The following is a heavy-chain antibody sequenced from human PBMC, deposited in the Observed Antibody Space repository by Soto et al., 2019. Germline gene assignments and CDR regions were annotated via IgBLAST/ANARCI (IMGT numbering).Heavy chain of an antibody. CDR2: ISWNSNII. V-gene: IGHV3-9*01. Sequence: EVQLVESGGGLVQPGRSLRLSCAASGFTFDDYAMHWVRRVPGKGLEWVSSISWNSNIIGYADSVKGRFTISRDNANNSLYLQITSLRPEDTALYYCAKGGPDGFCSGGRCYFDYWGQGPLITVSS. CDR1: GFTFDDYA. CDR3: AKGGPDGFCSGGRCYFDY. D-gene: IGHD2-15*01. J-gene: IGHJ4*02.